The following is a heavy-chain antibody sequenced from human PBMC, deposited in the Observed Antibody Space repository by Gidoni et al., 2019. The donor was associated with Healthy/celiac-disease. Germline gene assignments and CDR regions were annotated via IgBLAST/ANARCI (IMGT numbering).Heavy chain of an antibody. J-gene: IGHJ5*02. CDR2: IVVGSGNT. V-gene: IGHV1-58*01. D-gene: IGHD1-7*01. CDR3: AASRTGTTGCDP. Sequence: QMQLVQSGPEVKKPGTSVKVSCKASGFTFTRSAVQWVRQARGQRLEWIGWIVVGSGNTNYAQKFQERVTITRDMSTSTAYMELSSLRSEDTAVYYCAASRTGTTGCDPWGQGTLVTVSS. CDR1: GFTFTRSA.